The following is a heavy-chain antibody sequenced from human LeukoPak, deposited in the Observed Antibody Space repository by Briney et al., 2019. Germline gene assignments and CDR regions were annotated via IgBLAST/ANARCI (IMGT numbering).Heavy chain of an antibody. CDR1: GGSFSGYY. Sequence: SETLSLTCAVYGGSFSGYYWSWIRQPPGKGLEWIGEINHSGSTNYNPSLKSRVTISVDTSKNQFPLRLSSVTAADTAVYYCARWVVAAAGSFDYWGQGTLVTVSS. CDR3: ARWVVAAAGSFDY. D-gene: IGHD6-13*01. CDR2: INHSGST. J-gene: IGHJ4*02. V-gene: IGHV4-34*01.